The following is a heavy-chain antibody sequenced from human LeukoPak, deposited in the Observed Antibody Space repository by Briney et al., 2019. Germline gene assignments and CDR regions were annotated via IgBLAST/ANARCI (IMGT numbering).Heavy chain of an antibody. CDR3: AKHLPNLGLDY. CDR1: GFTFSNYA. J-gene: IGHJ4*02. CDR2: ISADGASA. Sequence: GGSLRLSCAASGFTFSNYAMSWVRQAPGKGLEWVSAISADGASAYYADSVQGRFTISRDNSKSTLFLEMNSLRAEDTAVYYCAKHLPNLGLDYWGQGTLVTVSS. V-gene: IGHV3-23*01.